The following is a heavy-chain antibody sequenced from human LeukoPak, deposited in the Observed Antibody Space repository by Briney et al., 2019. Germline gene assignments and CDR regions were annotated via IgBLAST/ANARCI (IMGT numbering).Heavy chain of an antibody. J-gene: IGHJ6*02. CDR2: INHSGST. V-gene: IGHV4-34*01. D-gene: IGHD2-15*01. Sequence: PSETLSLTCAVYGGSFSGYYGSWIRQPPGKGLEWIGEINHSGSTNYNPSLKSRVTISVDTSKNQFSLKLSSVTAADTAVYYCARLVVAVYYYYGMDVWGQGTTVTVSS. CDR3: ARLVVAVYYYYGMDV. CDR1: GGSFSGYY.